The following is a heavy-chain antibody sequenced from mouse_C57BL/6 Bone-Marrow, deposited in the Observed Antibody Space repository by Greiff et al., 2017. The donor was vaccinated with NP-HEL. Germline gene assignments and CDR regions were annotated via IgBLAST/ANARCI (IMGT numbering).Heavy chain of an antibody. CDR1: GFNIKDDY. CDR3: TTYYYDPY. CDR2: LDPENGDT. V-gene: IGHV14-4*01. D-gene: IGHD1-1*01. J-gene: IGHJ3*01. Sequence: EVQLQQSGAELVRPGASVKLSCTASGFNIKDDYMHWVKQRPEQGLEWIGWLDPENGDTESASKFQGKSTITADTSSNTAYLQLSSLTSEDTAVYYCTTYYYDPYWCQGTLVTVSA.